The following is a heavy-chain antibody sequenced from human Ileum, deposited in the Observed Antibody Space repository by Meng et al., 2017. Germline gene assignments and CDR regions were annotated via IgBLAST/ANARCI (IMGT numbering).Heavy chain of an antibody. CDR1: GGSVSGRSYY. CDR3: ATDVYGDGLAYLDH. V-gene: IGHV4-61*01. D-gene: IGHD4-17*01. Sequence: QVRPQEAGRGLVRPSETLSLTCAASGGSVSGRSYYWTWIRQPPGKGLEWIGYVFDSGTTKYNPSLSSRVTISSDTSKNRFSLELTSATAADTAVYYCATDVYGDGLAYLDHWGQGSLVTVSS. CDR2: VFDSGTT. J-gene: IGHJ4*02.